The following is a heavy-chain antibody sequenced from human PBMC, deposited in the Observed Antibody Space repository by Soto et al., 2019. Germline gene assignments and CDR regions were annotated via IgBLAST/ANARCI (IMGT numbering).Heavy chain of an antibody. CDR2: INIGSGNT. D-gene: IGHD2-21*02. J-gene: IGHJ6*02. CDR1: GYAFSSYA. Sequence: QVQLVQSGAEEKKPGASVKVSCKASGYAFSSYAMHWVRQAPGQRLEWMGWINIGSGNTEYSQNIQDRITITRDTSASTVDRELSSLRSEDTAVYYCARDGGDCGYRRIYYYYIGMDVWGQGTTVSVSS. CDR3: ARDGGDCGYRRIYYYYIGMDV. V-gene: IGHV1-3*05.